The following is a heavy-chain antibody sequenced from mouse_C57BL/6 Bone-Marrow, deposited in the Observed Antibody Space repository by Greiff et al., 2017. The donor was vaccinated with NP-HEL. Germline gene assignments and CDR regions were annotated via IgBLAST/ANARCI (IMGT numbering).Heavy chain of an antibody. D-gene: IGHD2-4*01. CDR2: ISSGGSYT. Sequence: EVKVVESGGDLVKPGGSLKLSCAASGFTFSSYGMSWVRQTPDKRLEWVATISSGGSYTYYPDSVKGRFTISRDNAKNTLYLQMSSLKSEDTAMYYCASLYDYLCATYWGQGTLVTVSA. CDR3: ASLYDYLCATY. V-gene: IGHV5-6*01. CDR1: GFTFSSYG. J-gene: IGHJ3*01.